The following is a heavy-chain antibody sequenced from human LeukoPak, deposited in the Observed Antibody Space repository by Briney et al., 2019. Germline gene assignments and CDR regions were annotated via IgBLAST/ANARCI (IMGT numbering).Heavy chain of an antibody. D-gene: IGHD2-2*01. CDR1: GFTFSRYW. Sequence: GGSLRLSCAASGFTFSRYWMHWVRQAPEKGLVWVSRINTGGSSTSYADSVKGRFTISRDNAKNSLYLQKNSLRAEDTAVYYCARDLVEDIVVVPAARAFDYWGQGTLVTVSS. CDR2: INTGGSST. J-gene: IGHJ4*02. CDR3: ARDLVEDIVVVPAARAFDY. V-gene: IGHV3-74*01.